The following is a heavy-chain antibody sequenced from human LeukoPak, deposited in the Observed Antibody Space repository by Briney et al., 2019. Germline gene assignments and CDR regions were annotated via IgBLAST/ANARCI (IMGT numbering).Heavy chain of an antibody. J-gene: IGHJ4*02. CDR2: ISGSGGST. Sequence: GGSLRLSCAASGFTFSSYAMSWVRQAPGKGLEWVSAISGSGGSTYYADSVKGRFTNSRDNSKNTLYLQMNSLRAEDTAVYYCAPDVSGYSSSWYLPFDYWGQGTLVTVSS. CDR3: APDVSGYSSSWYLPFDY. D-gene: IGHD6-13*01. V-gene: IGHV3-23*01. CDR1: GFTFSSYA.